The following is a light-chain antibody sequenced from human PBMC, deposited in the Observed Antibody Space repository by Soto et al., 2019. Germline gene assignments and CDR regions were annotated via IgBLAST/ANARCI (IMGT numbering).Light chain of an antibody. CDR2: EVS. CDR3: CSYAGTYTEV. Sequence: QSALTQPPSASGSPGQSVTISCTGTSSDVGKYDYVSWFQHHPGKAPKLIIYEVSKRPSGVPDRFSGSKSGNTASLSISGLQAEDEADYYCCSYAGTYTEVFGGGTKLTVL. J-gene: IGLJ2*01. CDR1: SSDVGKYDY. V-gene: IGLV2-8*01.